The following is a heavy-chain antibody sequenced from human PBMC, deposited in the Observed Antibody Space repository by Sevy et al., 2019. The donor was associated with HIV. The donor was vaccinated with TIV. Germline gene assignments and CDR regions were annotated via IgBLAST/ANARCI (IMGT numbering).Heavy chain of an antibody. Sequence: RGYLRLSCAASGFTFAKYSMSWVRQAPGKGLEWVSTFSFGCGRINYADSVKGRFTISRDDSKNTLFLQMNSLRAEDTATHFCAREGCTQPHDYWGQGTLVTVSS. J-gene: IGHJ4*02. D-gene: IGHD2-8*01. CDR3: AREGCTQPHDY. CDR2: FSFGCGRI. V-gene: IGHV3-23*01. CDR1: GFTFAKYS.